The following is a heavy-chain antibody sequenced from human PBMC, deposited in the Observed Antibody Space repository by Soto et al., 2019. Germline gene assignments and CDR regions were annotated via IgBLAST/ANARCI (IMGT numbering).Heavy chain of an antibody. CDR3: AKWAARRYFDL. V-gene: IGHV3-9*01. D-gene: IGHD6-6*01. CDR1: GFTFDDYA. J-gene: IGHJ2*01. CDR2: ISWNSGSI. Sequence: EVQLVESGGGLVQPGRSLRLSCAASGFTFDDYAMHWVRQAPGKGLVWVSGISWNSGSIGYADSVKGRFTISRDNAKNSLYLQMNSLRAEDTALYYCAKWAARRYFDLWGRGTLVTVSS.